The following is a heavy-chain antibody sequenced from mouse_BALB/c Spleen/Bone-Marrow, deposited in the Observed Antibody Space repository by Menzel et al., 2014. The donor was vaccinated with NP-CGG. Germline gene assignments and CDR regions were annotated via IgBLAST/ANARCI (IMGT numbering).Heavy chain of an antibody. CDR3: ASLTGTFDY. CDR2: IDPASGNI. Sequence: EVKLMESGPDLVKPGASGKLSCTASGFNIKDTYMHWVKQRPEQGLDWIGRIDPASGNIQYVPKFQGRAAITADTSSNTAYLQLSSLTSEYTAVYYCASLTGTFDYWGQGAPLTVSS. J-gene: IGHJ2*01. CDR1: GFNIKDTY. V-gene: IGHV14-3*02. D-gene: IGHD4-1*01.